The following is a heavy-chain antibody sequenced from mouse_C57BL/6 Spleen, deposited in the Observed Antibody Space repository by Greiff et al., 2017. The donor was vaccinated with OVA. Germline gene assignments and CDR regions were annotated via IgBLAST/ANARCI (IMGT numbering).Heavy chain of an antibody. J-gene: IGHJ1*03. V-gene: IGHV7-1*01. Sequence: EVMVVESGGGLVQSGRSLRLSCATSGFTFSDFYMEWVRQAPGKGLEWIAASRNKANDYTTEYSASVKGRFIVSRDTSQSILYLQMNALRAEDTAIYYCARDAAGGSSYGYFDVWGTGTTVTVSS. CDR3: ARDAAGGSSYGYFDV. D-gene: IGHD1-1*01. CDR2: SRNKANDYTT. CDR1: GFTFSDFY.